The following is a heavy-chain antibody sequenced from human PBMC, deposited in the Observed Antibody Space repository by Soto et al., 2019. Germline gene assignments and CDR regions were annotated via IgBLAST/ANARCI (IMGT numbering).Heavy chain of an antibody. CDR1: GGSVSTGSYH. Sequence: QVQLQESGPGLVRPAETLSLTCTVSGGSVSTGSYHWSWIRPPPGKGLEGIGYIFFTGSAHYDPDLKTRVTISVDTSKDQFSLTLSAVTAAYRAGYYCARDGHGMDVWGQGTTVTVSS. V-gene: IGHV4-61*01. CDR2: IFFTGSA. CDR3: ARDGHGMDV. J-gene: IGHJ6*02.